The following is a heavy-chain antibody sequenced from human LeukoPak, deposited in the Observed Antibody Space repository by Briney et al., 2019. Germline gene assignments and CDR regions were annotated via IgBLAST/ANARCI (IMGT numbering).Heavy chain of an antibody. CDR1: GFTFSSYG. CDR3: ARDHLYCSSTSCYANYFDY. J-gene: IGHJ4*02. CDR2: ISSSSSYV. Sequence: PGGSLRLSCAASGFTFSSYGMSWVRQAPGKGLEWVSSISSSSSYVYYADSVKGRFTISRDNAKNSLYLQMNSLRAEDTAVYYCARDHLYCSSTSCYANYFDYWGQGTLVTVSS. D-gene: IGHD2-2*01. V-gene: IGHV3-21*01.